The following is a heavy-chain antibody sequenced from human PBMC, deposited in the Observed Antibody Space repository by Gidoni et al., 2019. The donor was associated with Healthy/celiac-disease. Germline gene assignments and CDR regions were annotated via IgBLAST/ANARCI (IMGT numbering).Heavy chain of an antibody. CDR1: GVSISSSTYY. CDR2: IYYSGST. Sequence: QLQLQESGPGLVKPSDTLTLTCTASGVSISSSTYYWGWIRQPPGKGLEWIGSIYYSGSTYYNPSLKSRVTISVDTSKNQFSLKLSSVTAADTAVYYCARQVREIDYWGQGTLVTVSS. J-gene: IGHJ4*02. V-gene: IGHV4-39*01. CDR3: ARQVREIDY.